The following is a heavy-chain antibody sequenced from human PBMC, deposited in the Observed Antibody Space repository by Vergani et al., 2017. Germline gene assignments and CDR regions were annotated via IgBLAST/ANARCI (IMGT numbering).Heavy chain of an antibody. V-gene: IGHV3-48*01. Sequence: EVQLVESGGGLVQPGGSLRLSCAASGFTFSSYSMNWVRQAPGKGLEWVSYISSSSSTIYYADSVKGRFTISRDNAKNSLYLQMNSLRAEDTAVYYCARESTSLVPAHGFDPWGQGTLVTVSS. CDR2: ISSSSSTI. CDR3: ARESTSLVPAHGFDP. D-gene: IGHD2-2*01. J-gene: IGHJ5*02. CDR1: GFTFSSYS.